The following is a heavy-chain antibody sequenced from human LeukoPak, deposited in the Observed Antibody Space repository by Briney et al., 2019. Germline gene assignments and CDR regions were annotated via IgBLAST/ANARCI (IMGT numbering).Heavy chain of an antibody. CDR1: GFSFGSYG. J-gene: IGHJ3*02. Sequence: GRSLRLSCAASGFSFGSYGMHWVRQAPGKGLEWVAVISYDGSNKYYADSVKGRFTISRDNSKNTLYLQMNSLRAEDTAVYYCAKDGGDGYNNDAFDIWGQGTMVTVSS. V-gene: IGHV3-30*18. CDR2: ISYDGSNK. D-gene: IGHD5-24*01. CDR3: AKDGGDGYNNDAFDI.